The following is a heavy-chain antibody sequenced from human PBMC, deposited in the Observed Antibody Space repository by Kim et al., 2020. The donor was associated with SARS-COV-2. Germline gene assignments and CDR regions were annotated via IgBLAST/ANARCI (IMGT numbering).Heavy chain of an antibody. CDR2: ISYDGSNK. J-gene: IGHJ4*02. D-gene: IGHD2-15*01. Sequence: GGSLRLSCAASGFTFSSYGMHWVRQAPGKGLEWVAVISYDGSNKYYADSVKGRFTISRDNSKNTLYLQMNSLRAEDTAVYYCERVNEAIVVVAAPDYWGQGTRV. CDR3: ERVNEAIVVVAAPDY. CDR1: GFTFSSYG. V-gene: IGHV3-33*05.